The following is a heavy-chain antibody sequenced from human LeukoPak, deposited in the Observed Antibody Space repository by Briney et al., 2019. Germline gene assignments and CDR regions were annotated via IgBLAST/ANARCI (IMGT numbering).Heavy chain of an antibody. D-gene: IGHD3-22*01. CDR2: ISYGGSNK. CDR1: GFTFSSYA. J-gene: IGHJ3*02. V-gene: IGHV3-30*04. Sequence: GRSLRISCAASGFTFSSYAMHWVRQAPGKGLEWVAVISYGGSNKYYADSVKGRFTISRDNSKNTLYLQMNSLRAEDTAVYYCASGNTYYYDSSGFNAFDIWGQGTMVTVSS. CDR3: ASGNTYYYDSSGFNAFDI.